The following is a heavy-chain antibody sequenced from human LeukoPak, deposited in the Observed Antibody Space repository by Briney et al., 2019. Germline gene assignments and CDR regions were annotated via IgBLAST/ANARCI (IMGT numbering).Heavy chain of an antibody. Sequence: GGSLRLSCAASGFTFSSYAMHWVRQAPGKGLEWVAVISYDGSNKYYADSVKGRFTISRDNSENTLYLQMNSLRAEDTAVYYCARSIQLKSWGQGTLVTVSS. CDR1: GFTFSSYA. CDR2: ISYDGSNK. V-gene: IGHV3-30*04. CDR3: ARSIQLKS. D-gene: IGHD5-18*01. J-gene: IGHJ4*02.